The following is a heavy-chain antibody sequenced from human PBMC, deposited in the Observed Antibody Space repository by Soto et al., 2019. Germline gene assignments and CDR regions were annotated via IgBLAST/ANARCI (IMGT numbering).Heavy chain of an antibody. CDR2: IIPIFGTA. V-gene: IGHV1-69*01. CDR3: ASCVDTAMVDFDY. Sequence: QVLLVQSGAEVKKPGSSVKVSCKASGGTFSSYAISWVRHAPGQGLEWMGGIIPIFGTANYAQKFQGRVTITADESPGTAYMELSSLRSEDTAVYYCASCVDTAMVDFDYWGQGTLVTVSS. J-gene: IGHJ4*02. CDR1: GGTFSSYA. D-gene: IGHD5-18*01.